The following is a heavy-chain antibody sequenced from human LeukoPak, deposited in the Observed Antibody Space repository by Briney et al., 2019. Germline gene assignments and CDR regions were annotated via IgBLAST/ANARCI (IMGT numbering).Heavy chain of an antibody. D-gene: IGHD3-3*01. CDR3: ARARYQLLGTYYDFWSGPQDAFDI. CDR1: GFTFDDYG. V-gene: IGHV3-20*04. J-gene: IGHJ3*02. CDR2: INWNGGST. Sequence: PGGSLRLSCAASGFTFDDYGMSWVRQAPGKGLEWVSGINWNGGSTGYADSVKGRFTISRDNAKNSLYLQMNSLRAEDTAVYYCARARYQLLGTYYDFWSGPQDAFDIWGQGTMVTVSS.